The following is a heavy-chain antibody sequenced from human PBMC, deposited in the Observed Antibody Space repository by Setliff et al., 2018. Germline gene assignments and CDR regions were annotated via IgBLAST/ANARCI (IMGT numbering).Heavy chain of an antibody. CDR3: ARGLLYGWSFDYFDY. V-gene: IGHV3-30*04. CDR1: GFTFSDYT. CDR2: ISSDGTNE. D-gene: IGHD6-19*01. J-gene: IGHJ4*02. Sequence: RLSCAGSGFTFSDYTIHWVRQAPGKGLEWVAVISSDGTNEYYVDAVKGRFTISRDNSKNAVFLQLNRVTPEDTAVYYCARGLLYGWSFDYFDYWGQGTLVTVSS.